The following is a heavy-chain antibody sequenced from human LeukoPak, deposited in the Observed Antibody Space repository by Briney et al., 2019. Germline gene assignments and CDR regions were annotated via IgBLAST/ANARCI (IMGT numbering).Heavy chain of an antibody. CDR3: ARDDSVGYYVSGTYHPPDY. D-gene: IGHD3-16*02. V-gene: IGHV1-46*01. Sequence: ASVKVSCKASGYTFTSYYMHWVRQAPGQGLEWMGIINPSGGSTSYAQKFQGRVTMTRDMSTSTVYMELSSLRSEETPVCYCARDDSVGYYVSGTYHPPDYWGQGTLVTVSS. J-gene: IGHJ4*02. CDR2: INPSGGST. CDR1: GYTFTSYY.